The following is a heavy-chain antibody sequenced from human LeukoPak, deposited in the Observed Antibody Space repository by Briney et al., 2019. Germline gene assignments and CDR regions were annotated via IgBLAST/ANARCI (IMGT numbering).Heavy chain of an antibody. CDR2: INPNSGGT. Sequence: ASVKVSCKASGYTFTGYYMHWVRQAPGQGLEWMGWINPNSGGTNYAQKFQGRVTMTWDTSISTSYMQLSRLRSDDTAVYYCARAEQVAALIRSYGLCGPGHLVTVSS. V-gene: IGHV1-2*02. CDR3: ARAEQVAALIRSYGL. J-gene: IGHJ1*01. CDR1: GYTFTGYY. D-gene: IGHD6-6*01.